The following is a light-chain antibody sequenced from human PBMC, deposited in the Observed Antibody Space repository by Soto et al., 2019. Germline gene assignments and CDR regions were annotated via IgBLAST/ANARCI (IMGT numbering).Light chain of an antibody. CDR3: SSYTGSSTLV. CDR2: EVS. V-gene: IGLV2-14*01. Sequence: QSALTQPASVSGSPGQSITISCTGTSSDVGGYNYVSWYQQHPGKVPNLMIYEVSNRPSGVSNRFSGSKSGNTASLTISGLQAEDEADYYCSSYTGSSTLVFGGGTKVTVL. J-gene: IGLJ2*01. CDR1: SSDVGGYNY.